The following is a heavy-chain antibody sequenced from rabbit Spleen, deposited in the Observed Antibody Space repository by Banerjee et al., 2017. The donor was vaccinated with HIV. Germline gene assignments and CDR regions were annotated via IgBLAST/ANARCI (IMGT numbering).Heavy chain of an antibody. CDR2: IYPVFGIT. Sequence: QLVESGGGLVQPGGSLTLSCKVSGFTISSYNMGWVRQAPGKGLEWIGDIYPVFGITNYANSVKGRFTISSDNAQNTVDLQMNSLTAADTATYFCARDLAGYVGFGYISVLDLWGPGTLVTVS. CDR1: GFTISSYN. V-gene: IGHV1S7*01. CDR3: ARDLAGYVGFGYISVLDL. D-gene: IGHD4-2*01. J-gene: IGHJ6*01.